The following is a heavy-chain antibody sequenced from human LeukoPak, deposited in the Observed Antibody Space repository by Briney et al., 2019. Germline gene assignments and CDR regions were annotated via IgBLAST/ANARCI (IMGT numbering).Heavy chain of an antibody. CDR2: ISSSSSYI. CDR1: GFTFSSYS. CDR3: ARDGYNPPAFDY. Sequence: GGSLRLSCAASGFTFSSYSMNWVRQPPGKGLEWVSSISSSSSYIYYADSVKGRFTISRDNAKNSLYLQMNSLRAEDTAVYYCARDGYNPPAFDYWGQGTLVTVSS. D-gene: IGHD5-24*01. V-gene: IGHV3-21*01. J-gene: IGHJ4*02.